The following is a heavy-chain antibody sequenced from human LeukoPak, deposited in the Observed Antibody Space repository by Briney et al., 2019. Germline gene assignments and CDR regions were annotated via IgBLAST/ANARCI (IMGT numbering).Heavy chain of an antibody. CDR2: ISGSGGSS. J-gene: IGHJ4*02. CDR1: GFTFTNYA. CDR3: ARLGRYADY. D-gene: IGHD3-16*01. V-gene: IGHV3-23*02. Sequence: GGSLRLSCAASGFTFTNYAMTWVRQVPGKGLEWVSHISGSGGSSYHVDSVKGRFTISRDNSKNTLYLQMNSLRAEATAVYYCARLGRYADYWGQGTLVTVSS.